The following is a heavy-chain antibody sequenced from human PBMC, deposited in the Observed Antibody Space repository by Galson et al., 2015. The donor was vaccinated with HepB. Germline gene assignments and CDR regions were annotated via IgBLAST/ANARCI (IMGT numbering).Heavy chain of an antibody. V-gene: IGHV1-18*04. J-gene: IGHJ6*02. D-gene: IGHD3-10*01. CDR1: GYAFTSYN. CDR2: ISAYNGNT. CDR3: ARDIMVRGVNYYYYGMDV. Sequence: SVKVSCKASGYAFTSYNISWVRQAPGQGLEWMGWISAYNGNTNYAQKLQGSVTMTTDTSTSTAYMELRSLRSDDTAVYYCARDIMVRGVNYYYYGMDVWGQGTTVTVSS.